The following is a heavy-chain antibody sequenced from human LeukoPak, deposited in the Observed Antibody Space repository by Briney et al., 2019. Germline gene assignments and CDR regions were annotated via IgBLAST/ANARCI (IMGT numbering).Heavy chain of an antibody. V-gene: IGHV1-24*01. D-gene: IGHD6-19*01. CDR2: FDPEDGET. CDR1: GYTLTELS. J-gene: IGHJ3*02. Sequence: ASVKVSCKVSGYTLTELSMHWVRQAPGKGLEWMGGFDPEDGETIYAQKLQGRVTITADESTSTAYMELSSLRSEDTAVYYCARGLRMEWLGDAFDIWGQGTMVTVSS. CDR3: ARGLRMEWLGDAFDI.